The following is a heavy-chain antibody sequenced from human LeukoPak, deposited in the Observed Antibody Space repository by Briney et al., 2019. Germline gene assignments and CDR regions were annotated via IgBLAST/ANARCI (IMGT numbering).Heavy chain of an antibody. Sequence: GRSLRLSCAASGFTFSSYGMHWVRQAPGKGLEWVAVIWYDGSNKYYADSVKGRFTISRDNSKNTLYLQMNSLRAEDTAVYYCAKEVNAYYYDSSAIDYWGQGTLVTVSS. J-gene: IGHJ4*02. CDR2: IWYDGSNK. CDR3: AKEVNAYYYDSSAIDY. V-gene: IGHV3-33*06. D-gene: IGHD3-22*01. CDR1: GFTFSSYG.